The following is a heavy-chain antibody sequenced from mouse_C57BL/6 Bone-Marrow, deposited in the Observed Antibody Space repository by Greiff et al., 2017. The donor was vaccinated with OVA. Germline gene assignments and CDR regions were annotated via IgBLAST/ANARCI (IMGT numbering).Heavy chain of an antibody. CDR3: ARSYGNYVGNFDY. Sequence: VQLQQSGGGLVKPGGSLKLSCAASGFTFSDYGMHWVRQAPEKGLEWVAYISSGSSTIYYADTVKGRFTISRDNAKNTLFLQMTSLRSEDTAMYYCARSYGNYVGNFDYWGQGTTLTVSS. CDR2: ISSGSSTI. CDR1: GFTFSDYG. V-gene: IGHV5-17*01. D-gene: IGHD2-1*01. J-gene: IGHJ2*01.